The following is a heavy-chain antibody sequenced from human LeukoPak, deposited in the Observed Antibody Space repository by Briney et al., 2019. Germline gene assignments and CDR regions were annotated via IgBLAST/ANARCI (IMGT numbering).Heavy chain of an antibody. CDR3: ARDPGDNNWYHFDS. V-gene: IGHV4-59*01. J-gene: IGHJ4*02. CDR2: IHGSGST. D-gene: IGHD1-1*01. CDR1: GGSISSYY. Sequence: SETLSLTCTVSGGSISSYYWSWIRQPPGKGLEYVANIHGSGSTNYNPSLQSRVTISLDTSKKQFSLNLRSVTAADTAVYYCARDPGDNNWYHFDSWGQGTLVTVSS.